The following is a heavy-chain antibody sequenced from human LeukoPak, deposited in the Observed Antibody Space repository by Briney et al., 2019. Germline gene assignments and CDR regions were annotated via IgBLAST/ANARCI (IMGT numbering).Heavy chain of an antibody. CDR1: GFTFSSYG. Sequence: RAGGSLRLSCAASGFTFSSYGMPWVRQAPGKGLEWVAVISHDGSNPYYADSVKGRFTISRDNSKNTLYLQMSSLRAEDTATYYCAKTHYYDSSGVPGDYWGQGTLVTVSS. V-gene: IGHV3-30*18. J-gene: IGHJ4*02. CDR3: AKTHYYDSSGVPGDY. D-gene: IGHD3-22*01. CDR2: ISHDGSNP.